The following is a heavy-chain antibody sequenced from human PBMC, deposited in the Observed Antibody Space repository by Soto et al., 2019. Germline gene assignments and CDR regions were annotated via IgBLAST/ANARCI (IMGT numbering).Heavy chain of an antibody. D-gene: IGHD5-12*01. J-gene: IGHJ4*02. CDR3: AHSQRGPRDF. CDR2: ISWDDK. CDR1: GFSLSTSGVA. V-gene: IGHV2-5*01. Sequence: QITLKESGPTLVRPTQTLTLTCTFSGFSLSTSGVAVAWIRQPPGEALEWLALISWDDKRYNPSLKSRLTITKDTSKDQVVLAMTNMDPLDTATYFCAHSQRGPRDFWGQGILVTVSS.